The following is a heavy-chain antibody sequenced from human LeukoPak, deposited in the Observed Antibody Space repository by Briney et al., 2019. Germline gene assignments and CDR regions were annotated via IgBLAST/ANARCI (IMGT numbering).Heavy chain of an antibody. V-gene: IGHV3-53*01. J-gene: IGHJ4*02. Sequence: GGSLRLSCAASGFTVSSNYMSWVRQAPGKGLEWVSVIYSGGSTYYADSVKGRFTISRDNSKNTLYLQMNSLRAEDTAVYYCASHRGGENYGQYDYWGQGTLVTVSS. CDR2: IYSGGST. CDR3: ASHRGGENYGQYDY. CDR1: GFTVSSNY. D-gene: IGHD3-10*01.